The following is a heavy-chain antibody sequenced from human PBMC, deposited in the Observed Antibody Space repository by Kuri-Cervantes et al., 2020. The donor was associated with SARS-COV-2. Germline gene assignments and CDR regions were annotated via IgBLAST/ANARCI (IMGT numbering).Heavy chain of an antibody. CDR1: GGSINDYY. V-gene: IGHV4-59*01. CDR2: FYSTGVT. J-gene: IGHJ5*02. Sequence: SETLSLTCTVSGGSINDYYWGWIRQPPGKGLEWIGYFYSTGVTSYDPSLKTRVTISTDASKNQLPLKLTSVTAAGTAVYYCARDNILFSGSGFDTWGQGALVTVSS. CDR3: ARDNILFSGSGFDT. D-gene: IGHD1-26*01.